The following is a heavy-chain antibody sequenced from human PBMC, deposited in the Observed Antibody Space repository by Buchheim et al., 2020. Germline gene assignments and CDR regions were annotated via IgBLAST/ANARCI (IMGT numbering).Heavy chain of an antibody. Sequence: QVQLVESGGGVVQPGRSLRLSCAASGFTFSSYGMHWVRQAPGKGREGLAVISYDGSNKYYADSVKGRFTISRDNSTNTLYLQMNSLRAEDTAVYYCAKPQYQLLMEYYFDYWGQGTL. CDR3: AKPQYQLLMEYYFDY. J-gene: IGHJ4*02. CDR2: ISYDGSNK. D-gene: IGHD2-2*01. V-gene: IGHV3-30*18. CDR1: GFTFSSYG.